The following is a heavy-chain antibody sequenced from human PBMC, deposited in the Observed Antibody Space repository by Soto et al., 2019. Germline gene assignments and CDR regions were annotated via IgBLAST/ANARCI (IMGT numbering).Heavy chain of an antibody. CDR2: ISFEESNE. CDR1: GFTFSSYD. Sequence: GGSLRLSCAASGFTFSSYDMHWVRQAPGKGLEWVAVISFEESNEHYADSVKGRFTISRGNSKNTLYLQMNSLRAEDTAVYYCAKNPGYYYDSTGYHFDYWGQGTPVTVSS. V-gene: IGHV3-30*18. J-gene: IGHJ4*02. CDR3: AKNPGYYYDSTGYHFDY. D-gene: IGHD3-22*01.